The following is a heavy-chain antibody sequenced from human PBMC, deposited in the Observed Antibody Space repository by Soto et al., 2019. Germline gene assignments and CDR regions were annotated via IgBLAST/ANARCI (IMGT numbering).Heavy chain of an antibody. J-gene: IGHJ6*02. CDR3: AREGSYKNYYYYGMDV. D-gene: IGHD2-15*01. CDR2: IYYSGST. V-gene: IGHV4-59*01. CDR1: GGSISSYY. Sequence: SETLSLTCTVSGGSISSYYWSWIRQPPGKGLEWIGYIYYSGSTNYNPSLKSRVTISEDTSKNQFSLKLSSVTAADTAVYYCAREGSYKNYYYYGMDVWGQGTTVT.